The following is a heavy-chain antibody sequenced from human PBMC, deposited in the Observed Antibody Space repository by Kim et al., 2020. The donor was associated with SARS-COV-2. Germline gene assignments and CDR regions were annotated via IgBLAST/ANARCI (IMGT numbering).Heavy chain of an antibody. D-gene: IGHD1-1*01. Sequence: GGSLRLSCAASGFTFSSYGMHWVRQAPGKGLEWVAVISYDGSNKYYADSVKGRFTISRDNSKNTLYLQMNSLRAEDTAVYYCAKKGEEDWNDRMYYFDYWGQGTLVTVSS. CDR3: AKKGEEDWNDRMYYFDY. J-gene: IGHJ4*02. V-gene: IGHV3-30*18. CDR2: ISYDGSNK. CDR1: GFTFSSYG.